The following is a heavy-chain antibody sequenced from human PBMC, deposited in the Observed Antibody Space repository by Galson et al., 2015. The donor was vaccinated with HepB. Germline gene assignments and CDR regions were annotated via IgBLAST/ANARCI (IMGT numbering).Heavy chain of an antibody. J-gene: IGHJ3*02. CDR1: GFTFSSYG. D-gene: IGHD1-26*01. V-gene: IGHV3-33*01. CDR2: IWYDGSNK. Sequence: SLRLSCAASGFTFSSYGMHWVRQAPGKGLEWVAVIWYDGSNKYYADSVKGRFTISRDNSKNTLYLQMNSLRAEDTAVCYCARARDIVGASDAFDIWGQGTMVTVSS. CDR3: ARARDIVGASDAFDI.